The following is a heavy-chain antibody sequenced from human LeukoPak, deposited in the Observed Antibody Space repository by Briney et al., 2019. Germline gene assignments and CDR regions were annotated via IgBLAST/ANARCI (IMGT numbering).Heavy chain of an antibody. CDR3: ARADGYSGYDYSFNYYFDY. CDR2: IYYSGST. V-gene: IGHV4-31*03. Sequence: SQTLSLTCTVSGGSISSGGYYWSWIRQHPGKGLEWIGYIYYSGSTYYNPSLKSRVTISVDTSKNQFSLKLSSVTAADTAVYYCARADGYSGYDYSFNYYFDYWGQGTLVTVSS. D-gene: IGHD5-12*01. J-gene: IGHJ4*02. CDR1: GGSISSGGYY.